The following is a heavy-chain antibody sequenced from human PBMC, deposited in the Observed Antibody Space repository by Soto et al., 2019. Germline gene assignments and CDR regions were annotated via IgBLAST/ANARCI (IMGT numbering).Heavy chain of an antibody. Sequence: SETLSLTCTVSGCSISSSSYYWGWIRQPPGKGLEWIGSIYYSGSTYYNPSLKSRVTISVDTSKNQFSLKLSSVTAADTAVYYCARSGYSSGSMDYWGQGTLVTVSS. CDR2: IYYSGST. CDR3: ARSGYSSGSMDY. J-gene: IGHJ4*02. V-gene: IGHV4-39*01. D-gene: IGHD6-19*01. CDR1: GCSISSSSYY.